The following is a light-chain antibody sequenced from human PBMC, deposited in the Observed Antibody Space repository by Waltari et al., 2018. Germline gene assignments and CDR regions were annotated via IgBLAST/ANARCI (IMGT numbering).Light chain of an antibody. CDR3: ASWDDTLNGPV. Sequence: QSVLTQPPSASGAPGQRVTISCSASSSTVGGTPLSWYQQLPGTAPKLLIRNNNRRPSGVPKRFSGSKSGTSASLAISGLQSEDEAYYYCASWDDTLNGPVFGGGTKLTVL. CDR2: NNN. J-gene: IGLJ3*02. V-gene: IGLV1-44*01. CDR1: SSTVGGTP.